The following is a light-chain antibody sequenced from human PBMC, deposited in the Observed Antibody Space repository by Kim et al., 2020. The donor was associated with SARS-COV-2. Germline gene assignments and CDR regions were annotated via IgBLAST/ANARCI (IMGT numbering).Light chain of an antibody. J-gene: IGLJ1*01. Sequence: QSALTQPPSVSGSPGQTVTISCTGTSSDVGSFNRVSWFQQSPGTAPKLIIHGVKIRPSGVPARFSGSKSGHTASLTISGLQAEDEADYYCSSYTTSSTYVFGTGTKVTVL. CDR2: GVK. V-gene: IGLV2-18*02. CDR1: SSDVGSFNR. CDR3: SSYTTSSTYV.